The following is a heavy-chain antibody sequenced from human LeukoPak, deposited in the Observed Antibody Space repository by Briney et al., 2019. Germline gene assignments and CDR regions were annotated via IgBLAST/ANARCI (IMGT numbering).Heavy chain of an antibody. CDR2: IYYSGST. J-gene: IGHJ4*02. Sequence: PSQTLSLTCTVSGGSISSGGYYWSWIRQPPGKGLEWIGYIYYSGSTNYNPSLKSRVTISVDTSKNQFSLKLSSVTAADTAVYYCARLRDSSGYYFDWGQGTLVTVSS. V-gene: IGHV4-61*08. D-gene: IGHD3-22*01. CDR1: GGSISSGGYY. CDR3: ARLRDSSGYYFD.